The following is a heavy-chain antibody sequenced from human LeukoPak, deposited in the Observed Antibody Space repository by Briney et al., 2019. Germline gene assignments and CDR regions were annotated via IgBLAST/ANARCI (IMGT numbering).Heavy chain of an antibody. CDR1: GNSISSGDNY. V-gene: IGHV4-61*02. J-gene: IGHJ4*02. CDR2: IYTSGST. D-gene: IGHD3-22*01. CDR3: ARASYSYDINGWVPFDY. Sequence: SETLSLTCTVSGNSISSGDNYWSWIRQPAGKGLEWIGRIYTSGSTNYNPSLKSRVTISGDTSKNQFFLRLSSVTAADTAVYYCARASYSYDINGWVPFDYWGQGTLVTVSS.